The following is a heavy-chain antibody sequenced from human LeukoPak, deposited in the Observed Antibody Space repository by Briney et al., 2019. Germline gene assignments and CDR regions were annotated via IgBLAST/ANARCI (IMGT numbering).Heavy chain of an antibody. J-gene: IGHJ2*01. D-gene: IGHD3-10*01. V-gene: IGHV4-59*01. Sequence: PSETLSLTCTVSGGSISSYYWSWIRQPPGKGLEWIGYIYYSGSTNYNPSLKSRVTISVDTSKNQFSLKLSSVTAADTAVYYCARGTMVRGVPGWYFDLWGRGTLVTVSS. CDR2: IYYSGST. CDR3: ARGTMVRGVPGWYFDL. CDR1: GGSISSYY.